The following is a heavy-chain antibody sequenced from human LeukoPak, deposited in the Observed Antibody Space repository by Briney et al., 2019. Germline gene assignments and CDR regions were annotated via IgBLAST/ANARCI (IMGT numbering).Heavy chain of an antibody. CDR1: GFTFSSYA. D-gene: IGHD6-19*01. CDR2: ISYDGSNK. CDR3: ARAAVAGTTWKVDWFDP. Sequence: GGSLRLSCAASGFTFSSYAMHWVRQAPGEGLEWVSVISYDGSNKYYADSVKGRFTISRDNSKNTLYLQMNSLRAEDTAVYYCARAAVAGTTWKVDWFDPWGQGTLVTVSS. J-gene: IGHJ5*02. V-gene: IGHV3-30*04.